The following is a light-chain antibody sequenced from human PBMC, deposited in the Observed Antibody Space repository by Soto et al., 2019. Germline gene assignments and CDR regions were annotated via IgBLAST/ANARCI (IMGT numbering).Light chain of an antibody. CDR3: CSSGGSPTYV. CDR2: EVN. Sequence: QSVLTQPASVSGSPGQSITISCTGTSRNVGSYKLVSWYQQLPGKAPKLMIFEVNKRPSGVSNRFSGSKSGNTASLTISGLKVEDEADYYCCSSGGSPTYVFGTGTKGTVL. J-gene: IGLJ1*01. V-gene: IGLV2-23*02. CDR1: SRNVGSYKL.